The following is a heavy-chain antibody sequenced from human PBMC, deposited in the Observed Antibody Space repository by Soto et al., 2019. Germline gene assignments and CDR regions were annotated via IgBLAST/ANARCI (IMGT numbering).Heavy chain of an antibody. D-gene: IGHD3-9*01. V-gene: IGHV1-69*13. Sequence: ASVKVSCKASGGTFSSYAISWVRQAPGQGLEWIGGIIPIFGTANYAQKFQGRVTITADESTSTAYMELSSLRSEDTAVYYCARDISDILTVNSQPYYYYGMDVWGQGTTVTVS. CDR1: GGTFSSYA. CDR3: ARDISDILTVNSQPYYYYGMDV. J-gene: IGHJ6*02. CDR2: IIPIFGTA.